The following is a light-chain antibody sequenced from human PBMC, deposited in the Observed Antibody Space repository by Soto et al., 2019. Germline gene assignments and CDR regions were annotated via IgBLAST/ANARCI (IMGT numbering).Light chain of an antibody. CDR1: QSISSW. Sequence: DIQMTQSPSTLSASVGDRVIITCRASQSISSWLAWYQRKPGKAPNLLIYRASTLKSGIPSRFSGSGSGTEFTLTISSLQPDDFATYYCQQYDRASWTFGQGTKVEIK. CDR3: QQYDRASWT. V-gene: IGKV1-5*03. CDR2: RAS. J-gene: IGKJ1*01.